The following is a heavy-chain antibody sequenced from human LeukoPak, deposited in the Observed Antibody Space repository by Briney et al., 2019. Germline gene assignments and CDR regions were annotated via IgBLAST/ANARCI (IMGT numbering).Heavy chain of an antibody. CDR2: IRNKAYGGTI. J-gene: IGHJ4*02. D-gene: IGHD3-10*01. CDR1: GFTFDDYA. Sequence: PGGSLRLSCTASGFTFDDYAMSWFRQAPGKGLEWVGFIRNKAYGGTIEYAASVKGRFTISRDDPESTAYLQMNSLKTEDTAVYYCSRILGRSWSGGFDYWGQGTLVTVSS. CDR3: SRILGRSWSGGFDY. V-gene: IGHV3-49*03.